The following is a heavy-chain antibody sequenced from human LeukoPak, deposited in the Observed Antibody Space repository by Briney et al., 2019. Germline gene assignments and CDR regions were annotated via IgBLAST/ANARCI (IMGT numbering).Heavy chain of an antibody. V-gene: IGHV3-21*01. CDR1: GFTFSSYS. CDR3: ARARYYYGSGSRNTYYFDY. J-gene: IGHJ4*02. D-gene: IGHD3-10*01. CDR2: ISSSSSYI. Sequence: GGSLRLSCAASGFTFSSYSMNWFRQAPGKGLEWVSSISSSSSYIYYADSVKGRFTISRDNAKNSLYLQMNSLRAEDTAVYYCARARYYYGSGSRNTYYFDYWGQGTLVTVSS.